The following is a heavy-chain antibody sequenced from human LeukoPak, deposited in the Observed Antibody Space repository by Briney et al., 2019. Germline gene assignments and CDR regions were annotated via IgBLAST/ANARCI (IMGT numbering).Heavy chain of an antibody. Sequence: GGSLRLSCAASGFTFRTYGMHWVRQAPGKGLEWVAVISYDGRNEYYADSVKGRFIISRDNSENTLYLQMNSLKPEDAAVYYCTKDPLPQSASYPGDYWGQGTLVTVSS. CDR3: TKDPLPQSASYPGDY. D-gene: IGHD3-10*01. J-gene: IGHJ4*02. CDR2: ISYDGRNE. V-gene: IGHV3-30*18. CDR1: GFTFRTYG.